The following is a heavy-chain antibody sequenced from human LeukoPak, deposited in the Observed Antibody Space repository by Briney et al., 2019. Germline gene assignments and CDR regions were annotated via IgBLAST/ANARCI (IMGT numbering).Heavy chain of an antibody. V-gene: IGHV1-2*06. CDR3: AREPHYYYYMDV. J-gene: IGHJ6*03. CDR1: GYTFNGYY. CDR2: INPNSGGT. Sequence: ASVKVSCKASGYTFNGYYMHWVRQAPGQGLEWMGRINPNSGGTNYAQKFQGRVTMTRGTSLSTAYMELSRLRSDDTAVYYCAREPHYYYYMDVWGKGTTVTVSS.